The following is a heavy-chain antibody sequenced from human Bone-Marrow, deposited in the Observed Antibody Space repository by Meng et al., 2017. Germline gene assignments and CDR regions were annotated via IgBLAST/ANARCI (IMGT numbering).Heavy chain of an antibody. V-gene: IGHV3-21*01. J-gene: IGHJ4*02. CDR1: GFPMSSYS. CDR3: ASGSEGCCSSGSCFRVY. CDR2: ISSSSYI. Sequence: GGSLRLSCAASGFPMSSYSMNWVRQAPGKGLEWVSSISSSSYIYYADSVKGRFTISRDNAKNSLYLQMNSLRAEDMAVYYCASGSEGCCSSGSCFRVYWGQGTLVTVSS. D-gene: IGHD2-15*01.